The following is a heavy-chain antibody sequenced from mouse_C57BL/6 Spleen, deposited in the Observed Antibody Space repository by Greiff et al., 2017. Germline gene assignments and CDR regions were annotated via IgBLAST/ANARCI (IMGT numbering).Heavy chain of an antibody. Sequence: QVQLKQSGAELVKPGASVKISCKASGYAFSSYWMNWVKQRPGEGLEWIGQIYPGDGDTNYNGKFKGKATLTADKSSSTAYMQLSSLTSEDSAVYFCAQTAQALDFDYWGQGTTLTVSS. CDR3: AQTAQALDFDY. D-gene: IGHD3-2*02. CDR2: IYPGDGDT. CDR1: GYAFSSYW. V-gene: IGHV1-80*01. J-gene: IGHJ2*01.